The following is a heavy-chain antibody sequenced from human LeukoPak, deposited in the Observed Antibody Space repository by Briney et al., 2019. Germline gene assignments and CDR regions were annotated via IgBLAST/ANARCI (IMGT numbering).Heavy chain of an antibody. CDR3: VRAPYYSGIEHYFDH. Sequence: GGSLRLSCAASGFAFSDYWMTWVRQAPGKGLEWVANIKQDGSEKYLVDSVKGRFTISRDNAKGSLYLQMNSMRAEDTAVYHCVRAPYYSGIEHYFDHWGQGILVTVSS. CDR2: IKQDGSEK. V-gene: IGHV3-7*03. CDR1: GFAFSDYW. J-gene: IGHJ4*02. D-gene: IGHD3-22*01.